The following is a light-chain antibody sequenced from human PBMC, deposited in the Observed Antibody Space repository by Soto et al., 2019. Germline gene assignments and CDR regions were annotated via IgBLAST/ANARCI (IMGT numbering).Light chain of an antibody. CDR3: SSYTTSTTVV. CDR1: SSDAGGYNF. J-gene: IGLJ1*01. Sequence: QSVLTQPASVFGSPGQSITFSCTGTSSDAGGYNFVSWYQQHPGKAPKLMIYEVSSRPSGVSNRFSGSKSGNTASLTISGLQPEDEADYYCSSYTTSTTVVFGTGTKVTVL. CDR2: EVS. V-gene: IGLV2-14*03.